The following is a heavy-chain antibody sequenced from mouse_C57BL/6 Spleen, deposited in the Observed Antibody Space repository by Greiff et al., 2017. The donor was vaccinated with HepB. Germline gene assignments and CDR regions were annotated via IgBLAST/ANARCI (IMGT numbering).Heavy chain of an antibody. D-gene: IGHD1-1*01. V-gene: IGHV1-4*01. CDR2: INPSSGYT. Sequence: VQLQQSGAELARPGASVKMSCKASGYTFTSYTMHWVKQRPGQGLEWIGYINPSSGYTKYNQKFTDKATLTADKSSSTASMQLRSLTSEESAVHDGARPLLARVVTPGCAYWGQGTLVTVSA. CDR3: ARPLLARVVTPGCAY. CDR1: GYTFTSYT. J-gene: IGHJ3*01.